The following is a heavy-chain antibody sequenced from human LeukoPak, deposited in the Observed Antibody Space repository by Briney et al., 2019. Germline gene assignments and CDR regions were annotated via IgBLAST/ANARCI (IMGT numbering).Heavy chain of an antibody. CDR1: GGTFSSYA. CDR2: IIPIFGTA. V-gene: IGHV1-69*13. CDR3: ARDWGSGWSTKKPDYYYYMDV. D-gene: IGHD6-19*01. Sequence: SVKVSCKASGGTFSSYAISWVRQAPGQGLEWMGGIIPIFGTANYAQKFQGRVTITADESTSTAYMELSSLRSEDTAVYYCARDWGSGWSTKKPDYYYYMDVWGKGTTVTISS. J-gene: IGHJ6*03.